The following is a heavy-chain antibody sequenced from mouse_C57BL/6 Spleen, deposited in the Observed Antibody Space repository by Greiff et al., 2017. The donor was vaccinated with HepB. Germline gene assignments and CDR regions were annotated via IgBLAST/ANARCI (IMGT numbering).Heavy chain of an antibody. D-gene: IGHD1-1*01. CDR3: ARRPYYGTGYFDY. J-gene: IGHJ2*01. CDR1: GYAFSSSW. V-gene: IGHV1-82*01. Sequence: HLQHSLPYLVKPGSSVKISCKASGYAFSSSWMNWVKQRPGKGLEWIGRIYPGDGDTNYNGKFKGKATLTADKSSSTAYMQLSSLTSEDSAVYFCARRPYYGTGYFDYWGQGTTLTVSS. CDR2: IYPGDGDT.